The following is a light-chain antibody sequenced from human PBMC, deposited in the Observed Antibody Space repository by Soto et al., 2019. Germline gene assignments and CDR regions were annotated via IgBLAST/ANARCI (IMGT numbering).Light chain of an antibody. CDR1: SSDIGAYNS. CDR3: NSRGGSRPYYV. V-gene: IGLV2-14*01. Sequence: QSVLTQPASVSGSPGQSITISCTGTSSDIGAYNSVSWYQQYPGRAPKLMIYEVSNRPSGVSARFSASKSGNTASLTISGLQAEDEADYYCNSRGGSRPYYVFGTGTKVTV. CDR2: EVS. J-gene: IGLJ1*01.